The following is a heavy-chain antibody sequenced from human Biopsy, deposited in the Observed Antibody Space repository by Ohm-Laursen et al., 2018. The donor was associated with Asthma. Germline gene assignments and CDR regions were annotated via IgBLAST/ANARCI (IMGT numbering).Heavy chain of an antibody. CDR3: ARAQDYYDSRGYYRSFDY. V-gene: IGHV4-31*02. CDR2: IYYSGRT. Sequence: SQTLSLTWTVSSGSITSGGYYWTWIRQHPGKGLEWIGFIYYSGRTYYNPSLKSRVSISIDTSKNQFSLKLSSVTAADTAVYYCARAQDYYDSRGYYRSFDYWGQGTLVTVSS. CDR1: SGSITSGGYY. J-gene: IGHJ4*02. D-gene: IGHD3-22*01.